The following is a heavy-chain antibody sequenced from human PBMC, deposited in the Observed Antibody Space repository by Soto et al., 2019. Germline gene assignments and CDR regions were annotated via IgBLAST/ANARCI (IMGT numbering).Heavy chain of an antibody. V-gene: IGHV1-3*01. CDR3: ARSRGSGSYFLYYYGMDV. J-gene: IGHJ6*02. Sequence: ASVKVSCKASGYTFTSYAMHWVRQAPGQRLEWMGWINAGNGNTKYSQKFQGRVTINRDTSASTAYMELSSLRSEDTAVYYCARSRGSGSYFLYYYGMDVWGQETTVTVSS. CDR2: INAGNGNT. D-gene: IGHD3-10*01. CDR1: GYTFTSYA.